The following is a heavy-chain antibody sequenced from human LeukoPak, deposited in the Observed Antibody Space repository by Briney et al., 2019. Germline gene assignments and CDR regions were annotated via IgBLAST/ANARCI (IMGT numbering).Heavy chain of an antibody. J-gene: IGHJ4*02. D-gene: IGHD3-22*01. CDR2: IYNSGRT. CDR1: GGSISSFY. Sequence: SETLSLACTVSGGSISSFYWSWIRQPPGKGLESIGYIYNSGRTKYNPSLKSRVTISVDTSKNQFSLKLSSVTAADTAVYYCARVSYYYDSSGKTVDYWGQGTLVTVSS. CDR3: ARVSYYYDSSGKTVDY. V-gene: IGHV4-59*12.